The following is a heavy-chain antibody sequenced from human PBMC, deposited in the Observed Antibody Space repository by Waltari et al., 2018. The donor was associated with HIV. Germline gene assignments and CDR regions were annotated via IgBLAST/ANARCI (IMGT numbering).Heavy chain of an antibody. D-gene: IGHD6-19*01. Sequence: EVILVASGGGLVRPGGSLRLSCAASGFRSTDYNMNWVRQGPGRGLGWDGSIGRRQDFIQYADSGKGRVTVARENARNSLYLQMNSLTAEDTAVYYCARGPPSGWSWFDPWGQGTLVTVSS. CDR1: GFRSTDYN. V-gene: IGHV3-21*01. J-gene: IGHJ5*02. CDR3: ARGPPSGWSWFDP. CDR2: IGRRQDFI.